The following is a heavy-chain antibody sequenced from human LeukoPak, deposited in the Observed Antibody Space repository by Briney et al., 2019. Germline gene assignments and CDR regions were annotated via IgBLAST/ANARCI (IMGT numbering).Heavy chain of an antibody. D-gene: IGHD2-2*01. CDR3: ASPGPAATYDAFDI. V-gene: IGHV3-7*01. J-gene: IGHJ3*02. CDR1: GFTFSNYW. Sequence: GRSLRLSCAASGFTFSNYWMSWVRQAPGKGLEWVANIKQDGSEKYYVDSVKGRFTISRDNAKNSLYLQMNSLRAEDTAVYYCASPGPAATYDAFDIWGQGTMVTVSS. CDR2: IKQDGSEK.